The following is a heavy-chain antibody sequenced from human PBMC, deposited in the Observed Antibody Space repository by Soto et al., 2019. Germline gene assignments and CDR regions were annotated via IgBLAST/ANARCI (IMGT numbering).Heavy chain of an antibody. Sequence: QVQLVQSGAEVKKPGSSVKVSCKASGGTFSSYAISWVRQAPGQGLEWMGGIIPIFGTANYAQKFQGRVTITADESTSTAYMELSSLRSEDTAVYYCAREEDQKDDIVVVTARVGDYYYGMDVWGQGTTVTVSS. V-gene: IGHV1-69*01. D-gene: IGHD2-21*02. CDR3: AREEDQKDDIVVVTARVGDYYYGMDV. CDR1: GGTFSSYA. J-gene: IGHJ6*02. CDR2: IIPIFGTA.